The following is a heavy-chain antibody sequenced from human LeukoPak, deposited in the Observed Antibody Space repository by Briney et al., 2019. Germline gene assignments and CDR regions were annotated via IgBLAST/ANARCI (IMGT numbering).Heavy chain of an antibody. D-gene: IGHD6-13*01. CDR3: ARKPVGSSWYDI. V-gene: IGHV4-4*07. CDR2: IYTSGST. CDR1: GGSISSYY. J-gene: IGHJ3*02. Sequence: SSETLSLTSTVSGGSISSYYWSWIRQPAGKGLEWIGRIYTSGSTNYNPSLTSRVTMSVDTSKNQFSLKLSSVTAADTAVYYCARKPVGSSWYDIWGQGTMVTVSS.